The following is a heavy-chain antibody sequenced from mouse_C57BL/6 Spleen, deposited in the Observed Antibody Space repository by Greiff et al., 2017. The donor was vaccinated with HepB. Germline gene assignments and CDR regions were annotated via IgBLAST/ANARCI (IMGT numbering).Heavy chain of an antibody. V-gene: IGHV5-17*01. CDR1: GFTFSDYG. CDR3: ARNYYYGSSYGYWYFDV. Sequence: EVQGVESGGGLVKPGGSLKLSCAASGFTFSDYGMHWVRQAPEKGLEWVAYISSGSSTIYYADTVKGRFTISRDNAKNTLFLQMTSLRSEDTAMYYCARNYYYGSSYGYWYFDVWGTGTTVTVSS. D-gene: IGHD1-1*01. CDR2: ISSGSSTI. J-gene: IGHJ1*03.